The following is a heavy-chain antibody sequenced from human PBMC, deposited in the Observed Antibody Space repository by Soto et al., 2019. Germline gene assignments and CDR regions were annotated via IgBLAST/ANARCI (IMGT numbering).Heavy chain of an antibody. V-gene: IGHV4-39*01. CDR3: RRSSRYSTDV. CDR2: IYSTGNT. J-gene: IGHJ6*02. CDR1: ADSSMTSSD. D-gene: IGHD6-13*01. Sequence: SETMSLPRTVSADSSMTSSDWGWIRQPPGKGLEWIGSIYSTGNTYYNPSLNSQVTISVDTSKNQFSLNVISVTAADTAVYYCRRSSRYSTDVWGQGTTVTVSS.